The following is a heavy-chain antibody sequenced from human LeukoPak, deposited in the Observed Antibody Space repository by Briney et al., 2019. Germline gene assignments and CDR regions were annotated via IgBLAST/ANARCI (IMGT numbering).Heavy chain of an antibody. V-gene: IGHV4-39*07. D-gene: IGHD3-16*01. CDR1: GGSISSSNYY. CDR3: ARTLRRSFGFGGVLNWFDP. J-gene: IGHJ5*02. CDR2: IYYSGST. Sequence: PSETLSLTCTVSGGSISSSNYYWGWIRQPPGKGLEWIGSIYYSGSTNYNPSLKSRVTISVDTSKNQFSLKLSSVTAADTAVYYCARTLRRSFGFGGVLNWFDPWGQGTLVTVSS.